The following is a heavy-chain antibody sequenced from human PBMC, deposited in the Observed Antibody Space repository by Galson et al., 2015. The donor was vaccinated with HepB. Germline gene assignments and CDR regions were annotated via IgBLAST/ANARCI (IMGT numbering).Heavy chain of an antibody. Sequence: QSGAEVKKPGESLKISCKGSGYSFTSYWIGWVRQMPGKGLEWMGIIYPGDSDTRYSPSFQGQVTISADKSISTAYLQWSSLKASDTAMYYCARLGSIAARPLFPAIEYWGQGTLVTVSS. J-gene: IGHJ4*02. CDR1: GYSFTSYW. D-gene: IGHD6-6*01. CDR3: ARLGSIAARPLFPAIEY. CDR2: IYPGDSDT. V-gene: IGHV5-51*01.